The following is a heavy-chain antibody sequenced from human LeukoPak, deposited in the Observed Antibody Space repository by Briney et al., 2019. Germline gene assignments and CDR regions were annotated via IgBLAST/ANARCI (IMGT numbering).Heavy chain of an antibody. V-gene: IGHV3-7*03. CDR2: IREERGQE. Sequence: GGSLRPSCVASGLTVSNHWMSWVRQAPGEGLEWVANIREERGQEYYVHSVKGRFTISKNSAKNSLYLQMNTLRVEDTAMYYCASLDTAKQPLANHWGQGTLVTVSS. J-gene: IGHJ5*02. CDR3: ASLDTAKQPLANH. CDR1: GLTVSNHW. D-gene: IGHD5-18*01.